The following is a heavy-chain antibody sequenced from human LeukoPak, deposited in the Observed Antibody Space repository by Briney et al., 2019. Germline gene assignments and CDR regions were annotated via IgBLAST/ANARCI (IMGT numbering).Heavy chain of an antibody. V-gene: IGHV1-69*13. CDR1: GGTFSSYA. J-gene: IGHJ4*02. CDR2: IIPIFGTA. Sequence: ASVTVSCTASGGTFSSYAISWVRQAPGQGLEWMGGIIPIFGTANYAQEFQGRVTITADESTSTAYMELSSLRSEDTAVYYCARGYGDYMRPPAHWGQGTLVTVSS. CDR3: ARGYGDYMRPPAH. D-gene: IGHD4-17*01.